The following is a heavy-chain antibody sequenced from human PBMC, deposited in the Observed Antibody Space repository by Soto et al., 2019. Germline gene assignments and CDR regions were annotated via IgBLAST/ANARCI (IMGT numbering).Heavy chain of an antibody. CDR1: GFSFRSYY. CDR2: ISPSSSFL. J-gene: IGHJ4*02. D-gene: IGHD3-10*01. V-gene: IGHV3-21*06. CDR3: ATVGTDYGSGSPYYSDY. Sequence: EVQLVESGGGLVKPGGSLRLSCAASGFSFRSYYMNWVRQAPGRGLEWVSSISPSSSFLNYADSVKDRFTISRDNAKSSVNLQMNSLRAEDTAVYYCATVGTDYGSGSPYYSDYWGQGTLVTVSS.